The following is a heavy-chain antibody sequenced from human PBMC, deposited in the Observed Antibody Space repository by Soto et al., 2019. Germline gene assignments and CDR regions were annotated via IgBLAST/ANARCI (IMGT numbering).Heavy chain of an antibody. J-gene: IGHJ4*02. V-gene: IGHV3-48*02. CDR1: GFTFSSYS. CDR2: ISSSSSTI. D-gene: IGHD3-10*02. CDR3: ARDEATMLPFDY. Sequence: GRSLRLSCSASGFTFSSYSMNWVRQAPGKGMEWVSSISSSSSTIYYTYSVKGRFTNSRDNAKNSLYLQMNSLRDDDTAVYDFARDEATMLPFDYWGKGTLVTVSS.